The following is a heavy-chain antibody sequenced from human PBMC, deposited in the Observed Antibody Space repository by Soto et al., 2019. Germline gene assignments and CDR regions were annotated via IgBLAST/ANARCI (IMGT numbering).Heavy chain of an antibody. CDR2: IYYSGST. CDR1: GFSIICGGYY. V-gene: IGHV4-31*03. D-gene: IGHD2-2*01. CDR3: ASGGCTTCFAATYNWFDP. J-gene: IGHJ5*02. Sequence: SETLSSTGTVSGFSIICGGYYWSWIRQHPGKGLEWIGYIYYSGSTYYNPSLKSRVTISVDTSKNQFSLNLSSVPAADTAVYYCASGGCTTCFAATYNWFDPWGQGTLVIVSS.